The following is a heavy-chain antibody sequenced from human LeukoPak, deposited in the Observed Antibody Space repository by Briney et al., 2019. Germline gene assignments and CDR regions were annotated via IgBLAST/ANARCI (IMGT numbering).Heavy chain of an antibody. J-gene: IGHJ4*02. V-gene: IGHV4-34*01. CDR1: GGSFSGYY. D-gene: IGHD3-10*01. Sequence: SETLSLTCAVYGGSFSGYYWSWIRQPPGKGLEWIGEINHSGRTNYNPSLKSRVTISVDTSKNQFSLKLSSVTAADTAVYYCARGGYGSGKTVDYWGQGTLVTVSS. CDR3: ARGGYGSGKTVDY. CDR2: INHSGRT.